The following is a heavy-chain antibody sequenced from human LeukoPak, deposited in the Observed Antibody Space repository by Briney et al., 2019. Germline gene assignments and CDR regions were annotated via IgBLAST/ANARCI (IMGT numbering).Heavy chain of an antibody. J-gene: IGHJ4*02. CDR3: ARDRHSDDSGYYLPLAY. CDR1: GGSISNYY. CDR2: IYTSGST. Sequence: PSETLSLTCTVSGGSISNYYWSWIRQPAGKGRDGIGRIYTSGSTNYNPSLKSRVTMSVDTSRNQFSLSLTSVTAADTAVYYCARDRHSDDSGYYLPLAYWGQGTLVTVSS. D-gene: IGHD3-22*01. V-gene: IGHV4-4*07.